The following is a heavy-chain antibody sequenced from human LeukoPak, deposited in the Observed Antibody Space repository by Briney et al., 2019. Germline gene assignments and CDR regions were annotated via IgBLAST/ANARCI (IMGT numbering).Heavy chain of an antibody. J-gene: IGHJ3*02. CDR1: GYTFTSYW. CDR3: ARLNGDSDAFDI. D-gene: IGHD4-17*01. Sequence: ASVKVSCKASGYTFTSYWIGWVRQMPGKGLEWMVIIYPGDSDTRYSPSFQGQVTISADKSISTAYLQWSSLKAADTAVYYCARLNGDSDAFDIWGQGTMVTVSS. V-gene: IGHV5-51*01. CDR2: IYPGDSDT.